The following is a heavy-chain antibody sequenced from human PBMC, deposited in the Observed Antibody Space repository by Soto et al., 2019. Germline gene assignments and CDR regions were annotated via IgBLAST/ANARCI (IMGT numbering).Heavy chain of an antibody. D-gene: IGHD5-18*01. Sequence: LSLTCTVSGGSIRSGGYYWSWVRQNPRRGLEWIGNIYYSRNTYYNPSLKSRLTISVDTSKNQFSLNLSSVTAADTAVYYCARDRLMATAGTARHYFGLDVWGQGTTVTVSS. J-gene: IGHJ6*02. CDR3: ARDRLMATAGTARHYFGLDV. CDR2: IYYSRNT. V-gene: IGHV4-31*03. CDR1: GGSIRSGGYY.